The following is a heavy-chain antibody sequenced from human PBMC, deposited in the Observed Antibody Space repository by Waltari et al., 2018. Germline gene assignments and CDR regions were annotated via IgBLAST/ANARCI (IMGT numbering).Heavy chain of an antibody. CDR2: INHSGST. CDR1: GGSFSGYY. J-gene: IGHJ4*02. V-gene: IGHV4-34*01. CDR3: VVGYCSSTSCLDYFDY. Sequence: QVQLQQWGAGLLKPSETLSLTCAVYGGSFSGYYWSWIRQPPGKGLEWIGEINHSGSTNYNPSLKSRVTISVDTSKNQFSLKLSSVTAADTAVYYCVVGYCSSTSCLDYFDYWGQGTLVTVSS. D-gene: IGHD2-2*01.